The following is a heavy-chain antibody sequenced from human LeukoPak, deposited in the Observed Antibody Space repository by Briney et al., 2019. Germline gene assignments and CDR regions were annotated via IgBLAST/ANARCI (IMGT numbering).Heavy chain of an antibody. V-gene: IGHV4-39*07. Sequence: SETLSLTCVVSGGSISSTSYYWGWIRQPPGKGLEWIGSIYYSGSTYYNPSLKSRVTISVDTSKNQFSLKLSSVTAADTAVYYCARVPQDYYDSSGHFDYWGQGTLVTVSS. CDR1: GGSISSTSYY. D-gene: IGHD3-22*01. CDR2: IYYSGST. J-gene: IGHJ4*02. CDR3: ARVPQDYYDSSGHFDY.